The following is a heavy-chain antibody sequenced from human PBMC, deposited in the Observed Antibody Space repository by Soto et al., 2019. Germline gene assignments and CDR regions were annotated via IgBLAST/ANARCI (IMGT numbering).Heavy chain of an antibody. CDR1: GFTFSSYG. CDR3: ARGSGTVTTRGNYYYMDV. CDR2: IWYDGSNK. Sequence: GGSLRLSCAASGFTFSSYGMHWVRQAPGKGLEWVAVIWYDGSNKYYADSVKGRFTISRDNSKNTLYLQMNSLRAEDTAVYYCARGSGTVTTRGNYYYMDVWGKGTKVTVSS. V-gene: IGHV3-33*01. J-gene: IGHJ6*03. D-gene: IGHD4-17*01.